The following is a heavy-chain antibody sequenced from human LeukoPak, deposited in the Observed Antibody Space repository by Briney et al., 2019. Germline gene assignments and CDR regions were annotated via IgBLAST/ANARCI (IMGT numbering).Heavy chain of an antibody. Sequence: SVKVSCKASGGTFSSYAISWVRQAPGQGLEWMGGIIPIFGTANYAQKFQGRVTITADESTSTAYIELSSLRSEDTAVYYCARDAAAGTGFDYWGQGTLVTVS. J-gene: IGHJ4*02. D-gene: IGHD6-13*01. CDR2: IIPIFGTA. V-gene: IGHV1-69*13. CDR3: ARDAAAGTGFDY. CDR1: GGTFSSYA.